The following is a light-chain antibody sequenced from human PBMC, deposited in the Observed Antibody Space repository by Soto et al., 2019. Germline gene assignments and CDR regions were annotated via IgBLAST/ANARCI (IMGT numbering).Light chain of an antibody. J-gene: IGKJ1*01. Sequence: EIVMTQSPATLSVSPGERATLSCRASQSVSSNYLAWHQQKRGQAPRLLIYGASTRATDMPGTFSGRGSGTEFTLTISSLQSEDFAVYYCQQYKNWPRTFGQGTKVDIK. V-gene: IGKV3-15*01. CDR1: QSVSSN. CDR2: GAS. CDR3: QQYKNWPRT.